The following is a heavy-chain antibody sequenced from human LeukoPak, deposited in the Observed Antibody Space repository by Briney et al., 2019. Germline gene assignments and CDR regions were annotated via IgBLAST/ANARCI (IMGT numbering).Heavy chain of an antibody. CDR2: IREDGSEK. CDR3: ARDNRDIVVVTAAMGDYYYYGMDV. D-gene: IGHD2-2*01. V-gene: IGHV3-7*05. CDR1: GFTFSRYW. Sequence: GGSLGLSCAASGFTFSRYWMNWVRQAPGKGLEWVANIREDGSEKYYVDSVKGRFTISRDNAKNSLYLQMNSLRAEDTAVYYCARDNRDIVVVTAAMGDYYYYGMDVWGQGTTVIVSS. J-gene: IGHJ6*02.